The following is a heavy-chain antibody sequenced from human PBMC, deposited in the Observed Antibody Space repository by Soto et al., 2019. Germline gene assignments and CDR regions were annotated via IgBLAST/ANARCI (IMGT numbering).Heavy chain of an antibody. D-gene: IGHD1-1*01. CDR2: IYYSGST. CDR1: GGSISSGGYY. Sequence: SETLSLTCTVSGGSISSGGYYWSWIRQHPGKGLEWIGYIYYSGSTYYNPSLKSRVTISVDTSKNQFSLKLSSVTAADTAVYYCARDMGDGYNSLDYWGQGTLVTVFS. V-gene: IGHV4-31*03. J-gene: IGHJ4*02. CDR3: ARDMGDGYNSLDY.